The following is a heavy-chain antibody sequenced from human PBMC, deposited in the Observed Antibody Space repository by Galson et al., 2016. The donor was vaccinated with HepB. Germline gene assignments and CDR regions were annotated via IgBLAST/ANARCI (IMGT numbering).Heavy chain of an antibody. D-gene: IGHD3-16*01. CDR3: VKGGGGSVVDT. J-gene: IGHJ3*02. CDR1: GFTLRGNG. Sequence: SLRLSCAASGFTLRGNGMTWVRQAPGKGLEWVPIISVSGDITYYADSVKGRFTISRDSFTSTLYLQMNSLRADDTAIYYCVKGGGGSVVDTWGQGTMVTVSS. V-gene: IGHV3-23*01. CDR2: ISVSGDIT.